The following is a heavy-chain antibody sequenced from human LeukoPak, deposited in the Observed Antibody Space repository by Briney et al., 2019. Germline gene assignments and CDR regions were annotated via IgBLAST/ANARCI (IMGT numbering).Heavy chain of an antibody. V-gene: IGHV1-2*02. CDR3: ATGVATAFTY. Sequence: ASVRVSCKASGYTFTGYYIHWVRQAPGQGLEWMAWINPDSGDSYSAPKFQGRVTMTRDTSISTASMEVSWLTSDDTAVYYCATGVATAFTYWGQGTLVTVSS. CDR1: GYTFTGYY. D-gene: IGHD5-12*01. J-gene: IGHJ4*02. CDR2: INPDSGDS.